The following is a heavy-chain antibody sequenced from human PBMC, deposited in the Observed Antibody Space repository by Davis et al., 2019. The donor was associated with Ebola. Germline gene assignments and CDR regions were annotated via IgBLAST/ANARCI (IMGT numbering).Heavy chain of an antibody. CDR1: GYTFTSYY. CDR3: ARVKVGATKAGYYYGMDV. Sequence: SVKVSCKASGYTFTSYYMHWVRQAPGQGLEWMGRIIPILGIANYAQKFQGRVTITADKSTSTAYMELSSLRSEDTAVYYCARVKVGATKAGYYYGMDVWGQGTTVTVSS. CDR2: IIPILGIA. J-gene: IGHJ6*02. V-gene: IGHV1-69*04. D-gene: IGHD1-26*01.